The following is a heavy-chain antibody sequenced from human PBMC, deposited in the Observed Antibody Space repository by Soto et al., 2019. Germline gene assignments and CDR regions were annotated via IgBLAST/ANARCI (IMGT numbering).Heavy chain of an antibody. V-gene: IGHV1-46*01. CDR3: AREHGSLEVDPHALKNCFDP. J-gene: IGHJ5*02. Sequence: ASVKVSCKASGYTFTSYYIHWVRQAPGQGLEWMGIINPSGGVTSYAQKFQGRVTMTRDASTSTVYMDLTSLTSEDTAVYFCAREHGSLEVDPHALKNCFDPWGQGTLVTGSS. CDR2: INPSGGVT. CDR1: GYTFTSYY. D-gene: IGHD1-1*01.